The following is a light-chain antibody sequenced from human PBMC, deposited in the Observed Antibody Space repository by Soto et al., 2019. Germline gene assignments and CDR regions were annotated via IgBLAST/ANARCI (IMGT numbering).Light chain of an antibody. CDR1: QTISSW. J-gene: IGKJ1*01. CDR3: QQYDSYSWT. V-gene: IGKV1-5*03. Sequence: EIQMTQSPSTLSGSVGDRSTITCRASQTISSWLAWYQQKPGKAPKLLIYKASTLKSGVPSRFSGSGSGTEFTLTISSLQPDDFATYYCQQYDSYSWTFGQGTKVE. CDR2: KAS.